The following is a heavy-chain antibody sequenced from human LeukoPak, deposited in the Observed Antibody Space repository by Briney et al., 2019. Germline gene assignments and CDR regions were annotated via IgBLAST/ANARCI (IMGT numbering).Heavy chain of an antibody. D-gene: IGHD3-16*01. CDR2: INPNSGGT. Sequence: VASVKVSCKASGYTFTGYYMQWVRQAPGQGLEWMGWINPNSGGTKYAQKFQGRVTMTRDTSISTAYMELSMLISDDTAVCYCARGTLIGSTGVFDYWGQGTLVTVSS. J-gene: IGHJ4*02. V-gene: IGHV1-2*02. CDR3: ARGTLIGSTGVFDY. CDR1: GYTFTGYY.